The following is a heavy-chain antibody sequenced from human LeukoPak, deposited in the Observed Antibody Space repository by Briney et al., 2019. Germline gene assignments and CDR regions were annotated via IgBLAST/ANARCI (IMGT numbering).Heavy chain of an antibody. D-gene: IGHD3-10*01. CDR2: IYYSGST. V-gene: IGHV4-61*01. Sequence: SETLSLTCTVSGGSVSSGSYYWSWIRQPPGKGLEWIGYIYYSGSTTYNPSLKSRVTISVDTSKNQFSLKLSSVTAADTAVYYCARDQDIMVRGVIINNWFDPWGQGTLVTVSS. CDR3: ARDQDIMVRGVIINNWFDP. CDR1: GGSVSSGSYY. J-gene: IGHJ5*02.